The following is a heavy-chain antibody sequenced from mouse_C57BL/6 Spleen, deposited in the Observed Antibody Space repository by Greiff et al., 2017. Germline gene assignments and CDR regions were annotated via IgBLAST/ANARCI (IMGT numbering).Heavy chain of an antibody. Sequence: QVQLQQSGPELVKPGASVKISCKASGYAFSSSWMNWVKQRPGKGLEWIGRIYPGDGDTNYNGKFKGKATLTADKSSSTAYMQLSSLTSKDSAVYFCASSGYVYYDVWGTGTTVTVSS. J-gene: IGHJ1*03. V-gene: IGHV1-82*01. CDR3: ASSGYVYYDV. D-gene: IGHD1-1*01. CDR1: GYAFSSSW. CDR2: IYPGDGDT.